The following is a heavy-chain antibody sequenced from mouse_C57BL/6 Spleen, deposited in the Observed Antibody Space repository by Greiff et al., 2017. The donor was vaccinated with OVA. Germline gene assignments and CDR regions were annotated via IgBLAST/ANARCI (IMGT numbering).Heavy chain of an antibody. CDR3: ARSGRSWEYAMDY. CDR2: IYPGSGST. D-gene: IGHD1-1*01. V-gene: IGHV1-55*01. Sequence: QVQLQQPGAELVKPGASVKMSCKASGYTFTSYWITWVKQRPGQGLEWIGDIYPGSGSTNYNEKFKSKATLTVDQSSSTAYMQLSSLTSEDSAVYYCARSGRSWEYAMDYWGQGTSVTVSS. CDR1: GYTFTSYW. J-gene: IGHJ4*01.